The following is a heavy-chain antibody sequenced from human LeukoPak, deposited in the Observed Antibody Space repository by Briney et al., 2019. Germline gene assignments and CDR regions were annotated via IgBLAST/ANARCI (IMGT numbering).Heavy chain of an antibody. D-gene: IGHD3-10*01. CDR1: GFTFSSSW. CDR3: ARDSLGFGEPYYYYGMDV. Sequence: GGSLRLSCAASGFTFSSSWMHWVRQAPGKGLEWVAVIWYGGSNKYYADSVKGRFTISRDNSKNTLYLQMNSLRAEDTAVYYCARDSLGFGEPYYYYGMDVWGQGTTVTVSS. CDR2: IWYGGSNK. J-gene: IGHJ6*02. V-gene: IGHV3-33*08.